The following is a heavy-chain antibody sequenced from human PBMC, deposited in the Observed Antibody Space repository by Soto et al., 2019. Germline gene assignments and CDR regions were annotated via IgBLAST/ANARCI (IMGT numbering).Heavy chain of an antibody. D-gene: IGHD3-22*01. CDR2: ISYDGSNK. J-gene: IGHJ6*02. CDR1: GFTFSSYA. CDR3: ARDGGTMIVVVITTYYGMDV. Sequence: QVQLVESGGGVVQPGRSLRLSCAASGFTFSSYAMHWVRQAPGKGLEWVAVISYDGSNKYYADSVKGRFTISRDNSKNTMYLQMNSLSAEDTAVYYCARDGGTMIVVVITTYYGMDVWGQGTTVTVSS. V-gene: IGHV3-30-3*01.